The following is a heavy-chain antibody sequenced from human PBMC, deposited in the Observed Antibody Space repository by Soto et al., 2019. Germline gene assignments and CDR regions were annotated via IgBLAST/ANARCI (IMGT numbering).Heavy chain of an antibody. J-gene: IGHJ4*02. V-gene: IGHV3-11*06. CDR3: AGKQWEPSGNYYFDS. D-gene: IGHD1-26*01. CDR2: ISSSSSYT. CDR1: GFTFSDYY. Sequence: QVQLLEAGGGLAKPGGSLRLSCAASGFTFSDYYMSWIRQAPGKGLEWVSYISSSSSYTSYADSVKGRFSISRDNIKNFLDLQMDSLRAEDTAIYYCAGKQWEPSGNYYFDSWGQGGLVTVS.